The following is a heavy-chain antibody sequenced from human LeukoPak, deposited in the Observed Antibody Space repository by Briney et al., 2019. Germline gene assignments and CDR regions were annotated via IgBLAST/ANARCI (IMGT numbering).Heavy chain of an antibody. V-gene: IGHV4-59*01. CDR1: GGSISSYY. CDR3: ARTMVRGVSEDY. Sequence: TSETLSLTCTVSGGSISSYYWSWIRQPPGKGLEWIGYIYYSGSTNYNPSLKSRVTVSVDTSKNQFSLKLSSATAADTAVYYCARTMVRGVSEDYWGQGTLVTVSS. D-gene: IGHD3-10*01. J-gene: IGHJ4*02. CDR2: IYYSGST.